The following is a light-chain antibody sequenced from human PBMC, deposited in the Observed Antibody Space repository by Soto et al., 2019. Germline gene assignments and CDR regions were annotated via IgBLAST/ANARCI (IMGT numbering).Light chain of an antibody. CDR1: QSVTNY. V-gene: IGKV3-11*01. CDR2: DAS. Sequence: EFVLTQSPDTLSLSPGERATLTCRASQSVTNYIAWYQQRPGQAPRLLIYDASNRATGVPARFSGSRSGTDFTLTISDLEPADFGLYYCQQRLNWPPGFGQGTKVDIK. J-gene: IGKJ1*01. CDR3: QQRLNWPPG.